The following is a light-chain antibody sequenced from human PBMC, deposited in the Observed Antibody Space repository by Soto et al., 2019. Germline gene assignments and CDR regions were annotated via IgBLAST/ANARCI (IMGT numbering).Light chain of an antibody. J-gene: IGLJ3*02. Sequence: QSALTQPASVSGSPGQSITISCTGTSSDVGSYNLVSWYRQHPGKAPKLMIYESSKRPSGLSNRFSGSKSGNTASLTFSGLQGEDEAEYYCCSYVGSSTLVFGGGAKGTVL. CDR1: SSDVGSYNL. CDR3: CSYVGSSTLV. CDR2: ESS. V-gene: IGLV2-23*01.